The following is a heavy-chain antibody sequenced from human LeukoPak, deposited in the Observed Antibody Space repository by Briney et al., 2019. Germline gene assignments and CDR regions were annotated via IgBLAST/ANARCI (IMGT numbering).Heavy chain of an antibody. J-gene: IGHJ4*02. Sequence: QSGGSLRLSCAASGFTFSSYEMKWVRLAPGKGLEWVSYISGGGTTIYYADSVKGRFTISRDNAKNSLYLQVNSLRADDTAVYYCARDVIGYGYSDYWGQGTLVTVSS. V-gene: IGHV3-48*03. D-gene: IGHD5-18*01. CDR2: ISGGGTTI. CDR1: GFTFSSYE. CDR3: ARDVIGYGYSDY.